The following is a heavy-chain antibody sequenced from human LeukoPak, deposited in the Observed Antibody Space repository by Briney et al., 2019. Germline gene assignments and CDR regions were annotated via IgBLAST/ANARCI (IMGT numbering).Heavy chain of an antibody. CDR1: GGSISSYY. CDR3: ARTDYDFWSGSNYYYYMDV. D-gene: IGHD3-3*01. CDR2: IYYSGTT. J-gene: IGHJ6*03. Sequence: SETLSLTCTVSGGSISSYYWNWIRQPPGKGLEWIGYIYYSGTTNYNPSLKSRVTMSVDTSKNQFSLKLSSVTAADTAVYYCARTDYDFWSGSNYYYYMDVWGKGTTVTVSS. V-gene: IGHV4-59*12.